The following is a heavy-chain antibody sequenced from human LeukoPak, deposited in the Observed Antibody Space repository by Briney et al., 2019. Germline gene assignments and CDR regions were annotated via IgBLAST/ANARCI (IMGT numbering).Heavy chain of an antibody. CDR3: AKDSSYYDSSGYYPNPADY. J-gene: IGHJ4*02. V-gene: IGHV3-23*01. CDR1: GFTVSSNY. CDR2: ISGSGGST. D-gene: IGHD3-22*01. Sequence: PGGSLRLSCAASGFTVSSNYMSWVRQAPGKGLEWVSAISGSGGSTYYADSVKGRFTISRDNSKNTLYLQMNSLRAEDTAVYYCAKDSSYYDSSGYYPNPADYWGQGTLVTVSS.